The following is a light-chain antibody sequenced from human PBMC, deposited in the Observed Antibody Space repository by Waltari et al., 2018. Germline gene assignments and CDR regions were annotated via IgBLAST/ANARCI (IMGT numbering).Light chain of an antibody. Sequence: EIVLTQSPATLSLSPGERATLSCRASQLVSHYLAWFQQKPGQAPRLLIYEASRRATGIPTRFSGSGSATDFTLTISSLEPEDFAVYYCQQRSNWLFTFGPGTKVDIK. CDR2: EAS. CDR1: QLVSHY. J-gene: IGKJ3*01. V-gene: IGKV3-11*01. CDR3: QQRSNWLFT.